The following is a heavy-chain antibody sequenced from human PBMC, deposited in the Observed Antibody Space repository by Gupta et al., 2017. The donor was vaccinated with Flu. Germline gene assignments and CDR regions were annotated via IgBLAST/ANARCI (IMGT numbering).Heavy chain of an antibody. D-gene: IGHD2-2*01. V-gene: IGHV1-24*01. J-gene: IGHJ5*02. CDR2: FDPEDGET. CDR1: GYTLTELS. CDR3: ATWGIRGYCSSTSCYGMYNWFDP. Sequence: QVQLVQSGAEVKKPGASVKVSCKVSGYTLTELSMHWVRQAPGKGLEWMGGFDPEDGETIYAQKFQGRVTMTEDTSTDTAYMELSSLRSEDTAVYYCATWGIRGYCSSTSCYGMYNWFDPWGQGTLVTVSS.